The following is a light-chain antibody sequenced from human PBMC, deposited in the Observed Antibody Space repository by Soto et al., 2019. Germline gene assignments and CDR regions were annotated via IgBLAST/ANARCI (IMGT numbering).Light chain of an antibody. J-gene: IGLJ1*01. CDR1: SSDVGDYNY. CDR2: EVS. CDR3: SSYTAGGTI. V-gene: IGLV2-14*01. Sequence: QSALTQPASVSGSPGQSITISCTGTSSDVGDYNYVSWYQHHPGKAPKLVIFEVSNRPSGVSNRFSGSKSGNTASLTISGHQVEDEADYYCSSYTAGGTIFGTGTKVTVL.